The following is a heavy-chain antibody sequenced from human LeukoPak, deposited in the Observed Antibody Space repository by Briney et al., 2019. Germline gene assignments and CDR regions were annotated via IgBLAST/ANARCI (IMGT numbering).Heavy chain of an antibody. CDR1: GGSFSGYY. D-gene: IGHD6-13*01. CDR3: ARGSSSSWYSAYYFDY. V-gene: IGHV4-34*01. Sequence: SETLSLTCAVYGGSFSGYYWSWIRQPPGKGLEWIGEINHSGSTNYNPSLKSRVTISVDTSKNQFSLKLSSVTAADTAVYYCARGSSSSWYSAYYFDYWGRGTLVTVSS. CDR2: INHSGST. J-gene: IGHJ4*02.